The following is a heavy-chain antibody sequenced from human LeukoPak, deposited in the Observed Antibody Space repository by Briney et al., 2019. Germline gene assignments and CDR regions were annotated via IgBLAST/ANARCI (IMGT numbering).Heavy chain of an antibody. D-gene: IGHD3-22*01. V-gene: IGHV3-7*01. CDR2: IKKDGSEK. Sequence: GGSLRLSCAASGFTFSSYWMSWVRQAPGKGLEWVANIKKDGSEKYYVDSVKGRFTISRDNAKNSLYLQMNSLRAEDTAVYYCARRNNPPQYYSDSSGYYPRAYYMDVWGKGTTVTVSS. CDR1: GFTFSSYW. CDR3: ARRNNPPQYYSDSSGYYPRAYYMDV. J-gene: IGHJ6*03.